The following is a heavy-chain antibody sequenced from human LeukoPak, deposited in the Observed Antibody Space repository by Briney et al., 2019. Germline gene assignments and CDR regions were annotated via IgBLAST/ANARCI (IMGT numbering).Heavy chain of an antibody. CDR2: ISYDGSNK. Sequence: PGRSLRLSCAASGFTFSSYAMHWVRQAPGKGLEWVALISYDGSNKYYADSVKGRFTNSRDNSKNTLYLQMSSLRAEDTAVYYCAKDLRRIQLWSLFDYWGQGTLVTVSS. D-gene: IGHD5-18*01. CDR3: AKDLRRIQLWSLFDY. V-gene: IGHV3-30*04. CDR1: GFTFSSYA. J-gene: IGHJ4*02.